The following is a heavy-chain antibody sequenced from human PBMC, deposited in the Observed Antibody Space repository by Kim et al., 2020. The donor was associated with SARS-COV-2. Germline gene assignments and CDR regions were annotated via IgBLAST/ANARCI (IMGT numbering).Heavy chain of an antibody. D-gene: IGHD3-9*01. J-gene: IGHJ5*01. CDR2: IYYSGST. V-gene: IGHV4-39*01. CDR1: GGSISSSSYY. CDR3: ARGLRVRGRYFDWLDY. Sequence: SETLSLTCTVSGGSISSSSYYWGWIRQPPGKGLEWIGSIYYSGSTYYNPSLKSRVTISVDTSKNQFSLKLSSLTAADTAVYYCARGLRVRGRYFDWLDY.